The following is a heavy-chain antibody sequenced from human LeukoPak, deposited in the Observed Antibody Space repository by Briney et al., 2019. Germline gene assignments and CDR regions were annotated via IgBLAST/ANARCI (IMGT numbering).Heavy chain of an antibody. CDR2: IWYDGSNK. J-gene: IGHJ6*04. CDR3: ARDLRYFDWYYYYYYGMDV. CDR1: GFTFSSYG. Sequence: GGSLRLSCAASGFTFSSYGMHWVRQAPGKWLEWVAAIWYDGSNKYYADSVKGRFTISRDNSKNTLYLQMNSLRAEDTAVYYCARDLRYFDWYYYYYYGMDVWGKGTTVTVSS. V-gene: IGHV3-33*01. D-gene: IGHD3-9*01.